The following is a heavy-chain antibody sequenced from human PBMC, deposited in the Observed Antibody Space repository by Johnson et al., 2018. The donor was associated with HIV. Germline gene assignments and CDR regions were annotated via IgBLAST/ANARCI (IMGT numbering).Heavy chain of an antibody. CDR3: ARDGDYYDSNGGDAFDI. V-gene: IGHV3-66*01. D-gene: IGHD3-22*01. J-gene: IGHJ3*02. CDR1: GFTVSSNY. CDR2: IYSGGST. Sequence: VQLVESGGGVVQPGGSLRLSCAASGFTVSSNYMSWVRQAPGKGLEWVSVIYSGGSTYYADSVKGRFTISRDNSKNTLYLQMNSLRAEDTAVYYCARDGDYYDSNGGDAFDIWGQGTMVTVSS.